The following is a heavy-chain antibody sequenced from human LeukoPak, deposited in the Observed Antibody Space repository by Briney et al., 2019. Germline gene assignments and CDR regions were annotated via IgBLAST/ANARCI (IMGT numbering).Heavy chain of an antibody. CDR1: GYSFTSYW. Sequence: GESLKISCRVSGYSFTSYWIGWVRQMPGKGLEWMGIIYPADSQTEYSPSFQGQVTISVDKSISTAYLQWSSLKASDGAMYYCARHVGATLSYFDYWGQGTLVTVSS. J-gene: IGHJ4*02. CDR2: IYPADSQT. D-gene: IGHD1-26*01. CDR3: ARHVGATLSYFDY. V-gene: IGHV5-51*01.